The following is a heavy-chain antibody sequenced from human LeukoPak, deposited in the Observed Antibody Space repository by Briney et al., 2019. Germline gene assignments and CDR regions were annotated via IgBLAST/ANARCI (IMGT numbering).Heavy chain of an antibody. D-gene: IGHD3-22*01. CDR1: ALTFSKYW. CDR2: IKQRGSER. CDR3: ARAYYNASSGYYFVGASPFDY. J-gene: IGHJ4*02. Sequence: GGALRLSCAASALTFSKYWMNWVRQAPGGGLEWVANIKQRGSERNYVDSVKGRFTIARDNAKNSVYLQMNSLRAEDTAVYYCARAYYNASSGYYFVGASPFDYWGQGTLVTVSS. V-gene: IGHV3-7*01.